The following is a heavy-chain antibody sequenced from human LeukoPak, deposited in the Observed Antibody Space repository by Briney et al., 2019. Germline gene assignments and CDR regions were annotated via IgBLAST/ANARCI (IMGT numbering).Heavy chain of an antibody. CDR2: IYYSGSI. J-gene: IGHJ4*02. CDR3: ARPRSWGYFDY. Sequence: PSETLSLTGTVSGGTVSSGTYYWSWIRQPPGRGLEWIGYIYYSGSITYNPSLKSRVTISVDTSKNQFSLKMRSGTAADTAVYYCARPRSWGYFDYWRQGPLVPVSS. D-gene: IGHD3-16*01. V-gene: IGHV4-61*01. CDR1: GGTVSSGTYY.